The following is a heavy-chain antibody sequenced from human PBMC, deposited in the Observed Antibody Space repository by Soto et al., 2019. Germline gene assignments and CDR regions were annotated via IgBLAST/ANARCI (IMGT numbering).Heavy chain of an antibody. V-gene: IGHV3-23*01. CDR1: GFTFNNYA. CDR3: GKGNSKWGTGDAFDI. J-gene: IGHJ3*02. Sequence: AGSLRLSCAASGFTFNNYALNWVRQAPGKGLEWVSSISGTGGSTFYAGSAKGRFTISRDNSKNTRFLQMTSLRAEDTAVYYCGKGNSKWGTGDAFDIWGQGTMVTVSS. D-gene: IGHD7-27*01. CDR2: ISGTGGST.